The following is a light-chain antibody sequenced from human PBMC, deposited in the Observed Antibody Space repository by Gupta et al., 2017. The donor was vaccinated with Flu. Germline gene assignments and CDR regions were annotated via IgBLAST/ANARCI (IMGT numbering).Light chain of an antibody. CDR2: DSN. V-gene: IGLV1-51*01. CDR3: GTWDTSRSGWV. J-gene: IGLJ3*02. CDR1: SSNIGNNY. Sequence: SVLTQPPSESAAPGQKVTISCSGSSSNIGNNYVSWYQQHPGAAPKLLIYDSNERPSGRPYRFSGSKSGTSATLGITGLQPDDEADYYCGTWDTSRSGWVFGGGTKLTVL.